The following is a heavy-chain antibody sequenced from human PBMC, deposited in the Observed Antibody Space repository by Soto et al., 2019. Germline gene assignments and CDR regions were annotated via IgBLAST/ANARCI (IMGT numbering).Heavy chain of an antibody. CDR3: AREGSSWYGDNWFDP. V-gene: IGHV4-34*01. CDR2: INHSGST. J-gene: IGHJ5*02. D-gene: IGHD6-13*01. CDR1: GGSFSGYY. Sequence: PSETLSLTCAVYGGSFSGYYWSWIRQPPGKGLEWIGEINHSGSTNYNPSLKSRVTISVDTSKNQFSLKLSSVTAADTAVYYCAREGSSWYGDNWFDPWGQGTLVTVSS.